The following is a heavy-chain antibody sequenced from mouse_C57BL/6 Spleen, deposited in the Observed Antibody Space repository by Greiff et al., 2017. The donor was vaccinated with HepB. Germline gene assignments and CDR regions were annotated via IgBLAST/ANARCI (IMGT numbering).Heavy chain of an antibody. CDR2: IQPNSGST. CDR1: GYTFTSYW. J-gene: IGHJ2*01. V-gene: IGHV1-64*01. Sequence: VQLRQPGAELVKPGASVKLSCKASGYTFTSYWMHWVKQRPGQGLEWIGMIQPNSGSTNYNEKFKSKATLTVDKSSSTAYMQLSSLTSEDSAVYYCARQLRLRGDYFDYWGQGTTLTVSS. CDR3: ARQLRLRGDYFDY. D-gene: IGHD3-2*02.